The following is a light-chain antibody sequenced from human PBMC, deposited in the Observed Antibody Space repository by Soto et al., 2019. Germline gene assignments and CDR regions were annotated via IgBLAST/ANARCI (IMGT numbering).Light chain of an antibody. CDR1: QSVSSSY. Sequence: EIVLTQSPGTQSLSPGERATLSCRASQSVSSSYLVWYQQKPGQATRLLFYGASSRATGIPERFSGSGAGTDFTLTISSLEPEDFAVYYCHQYGSSPRLTFGGGTKGEIK. CDR2: GAS. V-gene: IGKV3-20*01. CDR3: HQYGSSPRLT. J-gene: IGKJ4*01.